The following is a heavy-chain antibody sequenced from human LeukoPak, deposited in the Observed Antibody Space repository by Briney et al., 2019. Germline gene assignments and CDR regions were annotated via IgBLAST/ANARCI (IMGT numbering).Heavy chain of an antibody. CDR3: AKGRGTTVTSAANY. Sequence: GGSLRLSCAASGFTFSSYAMSWVRQAPGKGLEWVSSISGSNDNTYYADSVKDRFTISRDNSKNTLSLQMNSLRAEDTAVYYCAKGRGTTVTSAANYWGQGTLVAVSS. D-gene: IGHD4-17*01. V-gene: IGHV3-23*01. CDR2: ISGSNDNT. CDR1: GFTFSSYA. J-gene: IGHJ4*02.